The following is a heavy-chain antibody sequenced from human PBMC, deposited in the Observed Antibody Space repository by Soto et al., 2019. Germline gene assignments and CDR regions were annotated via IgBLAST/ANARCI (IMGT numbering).Heavy chain of an antibody. Sequence: LGGSLRLSCAASGFTFSTYSMNWVRQAQGKGLEWVSYISSSSSTIYYADSVKGRFTISRDNAKNSLYLQMNSLRAEDTAVYYCARGGYCSSTSCYPPYYYYAMDVWGQGTTVTVSS. CDR2: ISSSSSTI. CDR1: GFTFSTYS. V-gene: IGHV3-48*01. CDR3: ARGGYCSSTSCYPPYYYYAMDV. J-gene: IGHJ6*02. D-gene: IGHD2-2*01.